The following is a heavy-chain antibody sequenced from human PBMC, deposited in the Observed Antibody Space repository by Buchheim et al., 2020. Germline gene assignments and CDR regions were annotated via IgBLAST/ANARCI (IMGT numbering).Heavy chain of an antibody. V-gene: IGHV3-23*01. Sequence: EVQLLESGGGLVQPGGSLRLSCAASGFTFSTYVMSWVRQDPGKGLELVSGISGSGAGTYYADSVKGRFTISRDNSKNTLYLQMISLRAEDTALYYCAKGERGGSFHYWGQGTL. D-gene: IGHD5-12*01. CDR2: ISGSGAGT. CDR3: AKGERGGSFHY. J-gene: IGHJ4*02. CDR1: GFTFSTYV.